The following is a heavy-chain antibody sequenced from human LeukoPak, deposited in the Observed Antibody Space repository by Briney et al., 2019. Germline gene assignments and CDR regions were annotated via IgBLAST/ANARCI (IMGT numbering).Heavy chain of an antibody. J-gene: IGHJ4*02. V-gene: IGHV3-30*02. CDR1: GFTFSSYG. D-gene: IGHD3-3*01. Sequence: GGSLRLSCAASGFTFSSYGMHWVRQAPGKGLEWVAFIRYDGSNKYYADSVKGRFTISRDNSKNTLYLQMNSLRAEDTAVYYCAKDSKYDFWSGYSFDYWGQGTLVTVSS. CDR3: AKDSKYDFWSGYSFDY. CDR2: IRYDGSNK.